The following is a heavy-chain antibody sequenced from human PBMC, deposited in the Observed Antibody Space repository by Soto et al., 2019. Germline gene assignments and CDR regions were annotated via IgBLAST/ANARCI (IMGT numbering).Heavy chain of an antibody. D-gene: IGHD6-13*01. CDR3: ASLAAAGVYYYYYYMDV. Sequence: SETLSLTCAVYGGSFSGYYWSWIRQPPGKGLEWIGEINHSGSTNYNPSLKSLVTISVDTSKNQFSLKLSSVTAADTAVYYCASLAAAGVYYYYYYMDVWGKGTTVTVSS. CDR1: GGSFSGYY. V-gene: IGHV4-34*01. CDR2: INHSGST. J-gene: IGHJ6*03.